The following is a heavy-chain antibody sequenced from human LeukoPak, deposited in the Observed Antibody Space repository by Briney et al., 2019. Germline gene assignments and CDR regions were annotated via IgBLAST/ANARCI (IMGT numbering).Heavy chain of an antibody. J-gene: IGHJ6*02. CDR3: ARDTGYSGGYYYGMDV. CDR2: IYYSGST. D-gene: IGHD6-19*01. Sequence: PSETLSLTCTVSGGSISSYYWSWIRQPPGKGLEWIGYIYYSGSTNYNPSLKSRVTISVDTSKNQFSLKLSSVTAADTAVYYCARDTGYSGGYYYGMDVWGQGTTVTVSS. CDR1: GGSISSYY. V-gene: IGHV4-59*01.